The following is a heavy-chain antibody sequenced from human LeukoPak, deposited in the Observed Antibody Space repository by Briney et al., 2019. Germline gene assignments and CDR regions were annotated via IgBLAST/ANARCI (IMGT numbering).Heavy chain of an antibody. V-gene: IGHV3-11*01. Sequence: GGSLRLSCAASGFTFSDYYMSWIRQAPGKGLEWVPYISSSGSTIYYADSVKGRFTISRDNAKNSLYLQMNSLRAEDTAVYYCARSQPLYYYGMDVWGQGTTVTVSS. J-gene: IGHJ6*02. CDR3: ARSQPLYYYGMDV. CDR2: ISSSGSTI. CDR1: GFTFSDYY.